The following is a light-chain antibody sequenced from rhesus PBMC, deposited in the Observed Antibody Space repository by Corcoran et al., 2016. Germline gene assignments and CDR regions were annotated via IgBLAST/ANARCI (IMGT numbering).Light chain of an antibody. J-gene: IGKJ4*01. CDR1: QAINTD. V-gene: IGKV1-43*01. Sequence: DIQMTQSPSSLSASTGDRVTITCRASQAINTDLNWYQQKPGKPPKRLISASSCLETGVPSRFSGSESGTEFVFTIRNLQAEDFATYYCQQYKKTPLTFGGGTKVEIK. CDR2: ASS. CDR3: QQYKKTPLT.